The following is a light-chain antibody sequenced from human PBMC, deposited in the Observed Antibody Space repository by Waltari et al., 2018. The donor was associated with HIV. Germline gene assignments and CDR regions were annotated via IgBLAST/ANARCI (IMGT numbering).Light chain of an antibody. CDR3: CAYAGSTTYVI. CDR2: EVS. Sequence: QSALTQPASVSGSPGQPITISSTGTSSDVGGYNLVSWYQQHPRKAPKLMIYEVSKRSSGVSNRFSGSKSGNTASLTISGLQAEDEADYYCCAYAGSTTYVIFGGGTKLTVL. CDR1: SSDVGGYNL. J-gene: IGLJ2*01. V-gene: IGLV2-23*02.